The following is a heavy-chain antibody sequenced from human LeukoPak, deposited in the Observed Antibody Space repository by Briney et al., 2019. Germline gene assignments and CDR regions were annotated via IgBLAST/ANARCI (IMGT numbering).Heavy chain of an antibody. J-gene: IGHJ4*02. D-gene: IGHD3-10*01. CDR3: ARPPAGITMVRGVLLNRDY. V-gene: IGHV4-39*01. CDR2: IYYSGST. Sequence: SETLSLTCTVSGGSISSSSYYWGWIRQPPGKGLEWIGSIYYSGSTYYNPSLKSRVTISVDTSKNQFSLKLSSVTAADTAVYYCARPPAGITMVRGVLLNRDYWGQGTLVTVSS. CDR1: GGSISSSSYY.